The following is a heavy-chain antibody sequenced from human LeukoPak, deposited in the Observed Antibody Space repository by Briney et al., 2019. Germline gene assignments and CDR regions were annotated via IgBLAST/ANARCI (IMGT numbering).Heavy chain of an antibody. D-gene: IGHD3-22*01. Sequence: SQTLSLACTVSGGSISSGSYYGCLIRQPAGKRLEWSGRIYTSGSTNYNPPLKSRVTISVDTSKNQFSLKLSSVTAADTAVYYCAREHYDSSCYYLYYYYYYMEVWGKGNTVTVSS. CDR2: IYTSGST. CDR3: AREHYDSSCYYLYYYYYYMEV. CDR1: GGSISSGSYY. V-gene: IGHV4-61*02. J-gene: IGHJ6*03.